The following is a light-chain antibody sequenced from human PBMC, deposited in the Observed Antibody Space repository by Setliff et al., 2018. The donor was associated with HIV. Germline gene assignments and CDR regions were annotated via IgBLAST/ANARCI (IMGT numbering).Light chain of an antibody. V-gene: IGLV2-14*01. J-gene: IGLJ1*01. CDR1: SSDVGGYNY. Sequence: QSVLTQPASVSGSPGQSITISCTGTSSDVGGYNYVSWYQQHPGKAPKLMIYEVTNRPSGISNRFSGSKSGNTASLTISGLQAEDEADYYCGSYTIRNTLLFGTGTKVTVL. CDR3: GSYTIRNTLL. CDR2: EVT.